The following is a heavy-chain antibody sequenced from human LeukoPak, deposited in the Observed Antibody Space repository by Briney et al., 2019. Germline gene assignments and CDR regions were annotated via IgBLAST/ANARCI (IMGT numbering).Heavy chain of an antibody. D-gene: IGHD2-2*01. V-gene: IGHV3-23*01. CDR3: AKDPYGTRYFDH. CDR2: LSGSGYNT. Sequence: GGSLRLSCAASGFTFSSHALSWVRQAPGKGLEWVSSLSGSGYNTYYADSVKGRFTISRDNSKSTVYLQMNSLRAEDTAVYYCAKDPYGTRYFDHWGQGTLVTVSS. J-gene: IGHJ4*02. CDR1: GFTFSSHA.